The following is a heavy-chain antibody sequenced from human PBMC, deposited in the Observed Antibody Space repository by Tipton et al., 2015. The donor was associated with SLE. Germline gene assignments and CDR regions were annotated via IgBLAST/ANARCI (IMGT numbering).Heavy chain of an antibody. CDR3: ARGSSAFEI. J-gene: IGHJ3*02. V-gene: IGHV4-59*07. CDR2: IYYSGST. D-gene: IGHD3-10*01. CDR1: SDSIRNY. Sequence: TLSLTCTVSSDSIRNYWSWIRQPPGKGLEWIGYIYYSGSTNCNPSLESRLTISVDTSKNQFSLKLNSVTAADTAVYYCARGSSAFEIWGQGTLVTVSS.